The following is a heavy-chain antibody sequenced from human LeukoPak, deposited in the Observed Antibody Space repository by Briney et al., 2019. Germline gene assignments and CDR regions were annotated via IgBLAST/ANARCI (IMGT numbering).Heavy chain of an antibody. CDR2: IKEDGTEI. Sequence: KSGGSLRLSCAASGFTFTSYSMTWVRQAPGRGLEWVARIKEDGTEIYYVDSVKGRFTISRDNAKKSLCLQMNSLRAEDTAVYYCAKDLRIRAGVPDYWGQGTLVTVSS. CDR1: GFTFTSYS. D-gene: IGHD2-8*01. CDR3: AKDLRIRAGVPDY. J-gene: IGHJ4*02. V-gene: IGHV3-7*05.